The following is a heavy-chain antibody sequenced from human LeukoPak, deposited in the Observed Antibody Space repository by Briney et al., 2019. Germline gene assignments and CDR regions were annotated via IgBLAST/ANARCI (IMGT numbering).Heavy chain of an antibody. CDR3: ARGSSQEPDY. Sequence: GASVKVSCKASGYTFTDYYMHWVRQAPGQGLEWMGWINPNSGGTNYAQNFQGRVTMTRDTSINTGYMELSSLRSDDTAVYYCARGSSQEPDYWGQGTLVTVSS. CDR1: GYTFTDYY. CDR2: INPNSGGT. J-gene: IGHJ4*02. D-gene: IGHD6-6*01. V-gene: IGHV1-2*02.